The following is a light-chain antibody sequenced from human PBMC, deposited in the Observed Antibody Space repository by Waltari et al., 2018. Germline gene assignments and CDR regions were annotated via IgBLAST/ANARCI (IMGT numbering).Light chain of an antibody. J-gene: IGKJ4*01. CDR1: QRIQRY. Sequence: EIVLTQSPATLSLSPGGRATLSCRASQRIQRYLGWYQQTPGQAPRLLIYHAYNRATGVPARFSGRGSETDFTLTISSLEPEDSAIYYGQQRADWPLTCGGGTTVEIK. CDR2: HAY. CDR3: QQRADWPLT. V-gene: IGKV3-11*01.